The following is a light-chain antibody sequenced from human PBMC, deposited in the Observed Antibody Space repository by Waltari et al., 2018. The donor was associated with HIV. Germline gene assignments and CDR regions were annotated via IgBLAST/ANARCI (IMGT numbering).Light chain of an antibody. CDR2: DKN. CDR1: SHRNYY. Sequence: SFQLTQDPAVSVALRQTVTITCQGGSHRNYYASWHQQKPGQAPILVIYDKNTRPSGIPDRFSGSTSGNTASLTITGSEAEDEADYYCASRDNTCKRLLFGGGTKVTVL. V-gene: IGLV3-19*01. J-gene: IGLJ3*02. CDR3: ASRDNTCKRLL.